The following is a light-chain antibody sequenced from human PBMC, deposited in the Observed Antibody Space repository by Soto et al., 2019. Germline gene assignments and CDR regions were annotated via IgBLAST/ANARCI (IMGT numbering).Light chain of an antibody. Sequence: QSALTQPASVSRSPGQSITISCTGTSSDIGSYNYVSWYQQYPGKAPKLMIYDVSNRPSGVSNRFSGSKSGNTASLTISGLRTEDEADYYCNSYTGTSSRYVFGTGTKLTVL. CDR3: NSYTGTSSRYV. V-gene: IGLV2-14*01. CDR1: SSDIGSYNY. J-gene: IGLJ1*01. CDR2: DVS.